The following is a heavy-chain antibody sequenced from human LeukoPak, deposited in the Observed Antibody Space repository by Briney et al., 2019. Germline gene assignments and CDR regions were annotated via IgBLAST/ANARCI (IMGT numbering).Heavy chain of an antibody. D-gene: IGHD3-16*01. CDR2: IRYDGSNK. Sequence: PGGSLRLSCAASGFTFSSYGMHWVRQAPGKGLEWVAFIRYDGSNKYYADSVKGRFTISRDNSKNTLYLQMNRLRAEDTAVYYCAKDLGDADAFDIWGQGTMVTVSS. V-gene: IGHV3-30*02. J-gene: IGHJ3*02. CDR3: AKDLGDADAFDI. CDR1: GFTFSSYG.